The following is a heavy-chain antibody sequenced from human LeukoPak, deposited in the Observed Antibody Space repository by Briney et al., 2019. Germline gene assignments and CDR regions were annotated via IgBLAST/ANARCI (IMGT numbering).Heavy chain of an antibody. J-gene: IGHJ4*02. D-gene: IGHD4-11*01. CDR2: IYSGGST. Sequence: QPGRSLRLSCAASGFTVSGNYMSWVRQAPGKGLEWVSVIYSGGSTYYADSVKGRFTISRDNSKNTLYLQMNSLRAEDTAVYYCAREDYSQAYFDYWGQGTLVTVSS. CDR1: GFTVSGNY. V-gene: IGHV3-53*01. CDR3: AREDYSQAYFDY.